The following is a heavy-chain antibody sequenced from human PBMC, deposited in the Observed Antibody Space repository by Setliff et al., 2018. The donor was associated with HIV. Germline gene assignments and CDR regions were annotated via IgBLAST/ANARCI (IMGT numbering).Heavy chain of an antibody. Sequence: ASVKVSCKASGDTLTGYYMHWVRQAPGQGLEWMGWIKPSTGGINFAHRFQGRVTLTRDTSINTIYMELSRLRSDDTAVYYCARDLRDGFEEWFSTLDDGMDVWGQGTTVTVSS. CDR3: ARDLRDGFEEWFSTLDDGMDV. CDR2: IKPSTGGI. V-gene: IGHV1-2*02. D-gene: IGHD3-3*01. CDR1: GDTLTGYY. J-gene: IGHJ6*02.